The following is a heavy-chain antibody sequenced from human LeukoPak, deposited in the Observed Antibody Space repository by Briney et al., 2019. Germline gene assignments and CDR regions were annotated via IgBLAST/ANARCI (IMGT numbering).Heavy chain of an antibody. D-gene: IGHD3-10*01. V-gene: IGHV2-5*02. CDR3: AHRRYIVGQSRSGTLFTL. J-gene: IGHJ4*02. CDR1: GFSLSTSGVG. Sequence: VSGPTLVNPTQTLTLTRTFSGFSLSTSGVGVGWIRQPPGKALEWLALIYWDDDKRYSPSLKSRLTITKDTSKNQVVLTMTNMDPVDTATYYCAHRRYIVGQSRSGTLFTLWGQGTLVTVSS. CDR2: IYWDDDK.